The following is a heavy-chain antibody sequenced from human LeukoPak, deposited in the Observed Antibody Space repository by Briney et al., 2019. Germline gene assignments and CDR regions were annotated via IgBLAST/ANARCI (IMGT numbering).Heavy chain of an antibody. CDR3: AREYQLLSSYYYMDV. V-gene: IGHV3-7*01. Sequence: GGSLRLSCAASGFTFSSYWMSWVRQAPGKGLEWVANIKQDGSEKYYMDSVKGRFTISRDNAKNSLYLQMNSLRAEDTAVYYCAREYQLLSSYYYMDVWGKGTTVTVSS. J-gene: IGHJ6*03. D-gene: IGHD2-2*01. CDR1: GFTFSSYW. CDR2: IKQDGSEK.